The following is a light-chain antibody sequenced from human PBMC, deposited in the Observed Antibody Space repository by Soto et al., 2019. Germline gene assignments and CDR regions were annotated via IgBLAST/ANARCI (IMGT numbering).Light chain of an antibody. V-gene: IGKV3-15*01. Sequence: EIVMTQSPATLSVSPGERATLSCRASQSVSSKLVWYQQKPGQAPRLLIYGASTRASGIPARFSGSGSGTEFTLTISSLQSEDFAVYYCQHYNYWPHTFGQGTKLEIK. CDR2: GAS. J-gene: IGKJ2*01. CDR1: QSVSSK. CDR3: QHYNYWPHT.